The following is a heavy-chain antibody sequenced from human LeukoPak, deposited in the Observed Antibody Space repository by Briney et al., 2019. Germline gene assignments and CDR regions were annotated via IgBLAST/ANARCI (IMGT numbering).Heavy chain of an antibody. CDR3: ATDRGWRTSGYYLYYFEY. Sequence: PGGSLRLSCAASGFMFSSNWMSWVRLAPGKGLEWVANVKEDGTETYYVDSVRGRFTISRDNTKNLLYLQMSSLRAEDTAVYYCATDRGWRTSGYYLYYFEYWGQGTLVTFSS. D-gene: IGHD3-3*01. CDR1: GFMFSSNW. J-gene: IGHJ4*02. CDR2: VKEDGTET. V-gene: IGHV3-7*01.